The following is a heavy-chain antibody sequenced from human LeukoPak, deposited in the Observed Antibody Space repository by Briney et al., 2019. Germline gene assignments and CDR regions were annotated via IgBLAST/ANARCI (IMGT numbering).Heavy chain of an antibody. CDR2: ISAYNGNT. V-gene: IGHV1-18*01. CDR3: AREGGVIVTPDY. Sequence: ASVKVSCKASGYTFTSYGISWVRQAPGQGLEWVGWISAYNGNTNYARKFQGRVTMTTDTSTSTAYMELRSLRSDDTAVYYCAREGGVIVTPDYWGQGTLVTVSS. CDR1: GYTFTSYG. J-gene: IGHJ4*02. D-gene: IGHD3-16*02.